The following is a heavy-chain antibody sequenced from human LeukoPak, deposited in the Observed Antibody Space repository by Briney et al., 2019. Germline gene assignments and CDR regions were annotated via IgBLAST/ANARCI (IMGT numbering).Heavy chain of an antibody. D-gene: IGHD3-3*01. CDR2: ISAYNGNT. Sequence: ASLKVSCKASGYTFTSYGINWVRQAPGQGLEWMGWISAYNGNTIYAQKLQGRVAMTTDTSTRTVYMELRSLRSDDTAVYYCARDGRVLRFLGNWFDPWGQGTLVTVSS. CDR3: ARDGRVLRFLGNWFDP. CDR1: GYTFTSYG. J-gene: IGHJ5*02. V-gene: IGHV1-18*01.